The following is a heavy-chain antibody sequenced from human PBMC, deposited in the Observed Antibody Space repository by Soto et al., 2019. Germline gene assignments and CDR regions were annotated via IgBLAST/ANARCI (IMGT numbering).Heavy chain of an antibody. CDR3: ASTYCGGDCYSYGMDV. J-gene: IGHJ6*02. CDR1: GGTFSSYA. CDR2: IIPIFGTA. V-gene: IGHV1-69*13. Sequence: ASVKVSCKASGGTFSSYAISWVRQAPGQGLEWMGGIIPIFGTANYAQKFQGRVTITADESTSTAYMELSSLRSEDTAVYYCASTYCGGDCYSYGMDVWGQGTTVTVSS. D-gene: IGHD2-21*01.